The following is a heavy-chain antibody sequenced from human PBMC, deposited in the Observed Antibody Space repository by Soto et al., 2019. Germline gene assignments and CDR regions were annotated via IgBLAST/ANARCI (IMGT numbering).Heavy chain of an antibody. V-gene: IGHV5-51*01. D-gene: IGHD2-2*01. J-gene: IGHJ4*02. CDR2: IYPGDSDT. CDR3: ARQEGIVVVPAATGGLYYFDY. Sequence: PGESLKISCEGSGYSFPTYWLGWVRQMPGKGLEWMGIIYPGDSDTRYSPSFQGQVTISADKSISTAYLQWSSLKASDTAMYYCARQEGIVVVPAATGGLYYFDYWGQGTLVTVSS. CDR1: GYSFPTYW.